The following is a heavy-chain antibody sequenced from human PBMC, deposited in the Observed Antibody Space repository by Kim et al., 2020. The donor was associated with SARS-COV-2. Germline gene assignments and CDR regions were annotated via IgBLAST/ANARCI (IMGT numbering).Heavy chain of an antibody. V-gene: IGHV3-30*18. CDR1: GFTFSSYG. J-gene: IGHJ4*02. D-gene: IGHD5-18*01. CDR2: ISYDGSNK. Sequence: GGSLRLSCAASGFTFSSYGMHWVRQAPGKGLEWVAVISYDGSNKYYADSVKGRFTISRDNSKNTLYLQMNSLRAEDTAVYYCAKDPVDTAMVISGEVDYWGQGTLVTVSS. CDR3: AKDPVDTAMVISGEVDY.